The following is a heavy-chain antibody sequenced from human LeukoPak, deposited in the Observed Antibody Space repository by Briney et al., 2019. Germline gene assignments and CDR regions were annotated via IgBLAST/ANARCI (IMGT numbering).Heavy chain of an antibody. CDR1: GYGFTSYW. CDR3: ARHSLNPRSIVGAKIAFDI. J-gene: IGHJ3*02. CDR2: IYPGDSDT. V-gene: IGHV5-51*01. Sequence: GEALQISCKGSGYGFTSYWIGWVRPMPGKGLEWMGIIYPGDSDTRYSPSFQGQVTISADKSISTAYLQWSSLKASDTAMYYCARHSLNPRSIVGAKIAFDIWGQGTIVTVSS. D-gene: IGHD1-26*01.